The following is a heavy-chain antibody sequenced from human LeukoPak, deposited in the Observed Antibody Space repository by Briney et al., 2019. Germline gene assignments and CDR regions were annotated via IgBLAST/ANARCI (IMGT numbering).Heavy chain of an antibody. CDR2: ISGSGGST. D-gene: IGHD2-21*02. CDR1: GFTFSSYA. Sequence: GGSLRLSCAASGFTFSSYAMSWVRQAAGKGPEWVSAISGSGGSTYYADSVKGRFTISRDNSKNTLYLQMNSLRAEDTAVYYCAKGRLGTAMWGLDYWGQGTLVTVSS. V-gene: IGHV3-23*01. J-gene: IGHJ4*02. CDR3: AKGRLGTAMWGLDY.